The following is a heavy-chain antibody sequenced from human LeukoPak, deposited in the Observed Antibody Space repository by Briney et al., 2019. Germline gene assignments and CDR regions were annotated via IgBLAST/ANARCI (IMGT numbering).Heavy chain of an antibody. D-gene: IGHD3-16*02. Sequence: PRASVKVSCKASGYTFTSYAMNWVRQAPGQGLEWMGWINTDTGNPTYAQGFTGRFVFYLDTSVNTAYLQISSLKAEDTAVYYCARDSSPLLLRLGELSLYQDCWGQGTLVTVSS. CDR2: INTDTGNP. CDR3: ARDSSPLLLRLGELSLYQDC. V-gene: IGHV7-4-1*02. CDR1: GYTFTSYA. J-gene: IGHJ4*02.